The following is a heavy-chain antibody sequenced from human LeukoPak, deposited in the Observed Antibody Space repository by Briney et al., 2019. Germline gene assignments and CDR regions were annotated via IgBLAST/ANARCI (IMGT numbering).Heavy chain of an antibody. J-gene: IGHJ4*02. Sequence: ASVKVSCKASGGTFTSYAISWVRQAPGQRLEWMGWINIGNGNTKYSQNFQGRITITRDTSATTAYMDLSSLRSEDMAMYYCARRLGRSFDYWGQGTLVTVSS. V-gene: IGHV1-3*04. CDR2: INIGNGNT. CDR3: ARRLGRSFDY. CDR1: GGTFTSYA. D-gene: IGHD2-21*01.